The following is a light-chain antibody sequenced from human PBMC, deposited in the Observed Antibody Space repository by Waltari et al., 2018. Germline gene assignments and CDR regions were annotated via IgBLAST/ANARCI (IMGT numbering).Light chain of an antibody. CDR1: NIASKS. CDR2: YDS. CDR3: QVWDANTDPGV. J-gene: IGLJ1*01. Sequence: SYVLTPPPSVSVAPGKTASITCGGNNIASKSVHWYQQKPGQAPILVISYDSDRPSGIPERFSGSNSGNTATLTISRVEAGDEADYYCQVWDANTDPGVFGTGTEVTVL. V-gene: IGLV3-21*04.